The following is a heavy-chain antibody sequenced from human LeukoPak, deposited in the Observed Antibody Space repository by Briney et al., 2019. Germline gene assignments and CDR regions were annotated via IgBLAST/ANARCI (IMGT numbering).Heavy chain of an antibody. Sequence: QPGGSLRLSCAASGFTFTTYGFHWVRQAPGKGLEWVAVIWYDGSNKYFADSVKGRFTISRDNSKNTIYLQMNRLRAEDTAVYYCAKDGRDPSCYYYMDVWGKGTTVTVSS. CDR2: IWYDGSNK. D-gene: IGHD5-24*01. V-gene: IGHV3-33*06. CDR1: GFTFTTYG. J-gene: IGHJ6*03. CDR3: AKDGRDPSCYYYMDV.